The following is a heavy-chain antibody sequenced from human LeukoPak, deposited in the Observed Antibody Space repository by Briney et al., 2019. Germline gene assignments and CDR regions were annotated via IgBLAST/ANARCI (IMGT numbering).Heavy chain of an antibody. Sequence: GGSLRLSCAASGFTFRNYGMHWVRQAPGKGLEWVAVISRDGLTKYYADSVKGRFTLHRDNSRNTLYLEMNSLRDEDTAVYYCARDILTGSQSRFQHWGQGTLVTVSS. J-gene: IGHJ1*01. CDR1: GFTFRNYG. CDR2: ISRDGLTK. D-gene: IGHD3-9*01. CDR3: ARDILTGSQSRFQH. V-gene: IGHV3-30*03.